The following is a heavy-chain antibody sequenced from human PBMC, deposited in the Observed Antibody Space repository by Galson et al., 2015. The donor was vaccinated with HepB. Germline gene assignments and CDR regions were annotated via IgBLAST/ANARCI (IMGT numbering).Heavy chain of an antibody. CDR3: VKRGCGGECRHGLDV. D-gene: IGHD2-21*01. Sequence: SLRLSCAASGFTFSIYTIYWVRQAPGKGLEYVSGISSNGGITAYADFVKGRFTISRDNSKNTLYLQMTSLRTEDTAVYYCVKRGCGGECRHGLDVWGQGTTVTVSS. CDR2: ISSNGGIT. V-gene: IGHV3-64D*06. J-gene: IGHJ6*02. CDR1: GFTFSIYT.